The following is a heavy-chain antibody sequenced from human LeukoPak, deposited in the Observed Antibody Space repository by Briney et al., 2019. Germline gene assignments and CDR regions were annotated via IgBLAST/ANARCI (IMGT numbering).Heavy chain of an antibody. CDR3: AREATGGSYDY. J-gene: IGHJ4*02. CDR2: IYSGGST. V-gene: IGHV3-66*02. Sequence: GGSLRLSWAASGFTVSSNYMSWVRQAPGKGLERVSVIYSGGSTYYADSVKGRFTISRDNSKNTLYLQMNSLRAEDTAVYYCAREATGGSYDYWGQGTLVTVSS. CDR1: GFTVSSNY. D-gene: IGHD3-16*01.